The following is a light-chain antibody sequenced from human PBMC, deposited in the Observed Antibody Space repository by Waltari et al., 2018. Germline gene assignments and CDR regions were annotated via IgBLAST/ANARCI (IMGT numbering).Light chain of an antibody. CDR3: QQSSTTPRT. V-gene: IGKV1-39*01. Sequence: DIQMPPSPSSLSASVGDTVTITCRAGQTIGNYLNWYQQKPGQAPKLLIYYTSSLQTGVPSRFSGSGSGTDFTLTISGLQPEDFATYYCQQSSTTPRTFGQGTKLDVK. J-gene: IGKJ2*01. CDR1: QTIGNY. CDR2: YTS.